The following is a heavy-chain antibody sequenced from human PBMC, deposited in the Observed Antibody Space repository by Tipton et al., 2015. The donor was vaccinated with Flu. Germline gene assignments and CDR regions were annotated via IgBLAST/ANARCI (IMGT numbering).Heavy chain of an antibody. CDR1: GYSISSGYY. V-gene: IGHV4-38-2*02. CDR2: IYHSGST. CDR3: ARDNPFGQLWLRDYFDY. D-gene: IGHD5-18*01. J-gene: IGHJ4*02. Sequence: TLSLTCAVSGYSISSGYYWGWIRQPPGKGLEWIGSIYHSGSTYYNPSLKSQVTISVDTSKNQFSLKLSSVTAADTAVYYCARDNPFGQLWLRDYFDYWGQGTLVTVSS.